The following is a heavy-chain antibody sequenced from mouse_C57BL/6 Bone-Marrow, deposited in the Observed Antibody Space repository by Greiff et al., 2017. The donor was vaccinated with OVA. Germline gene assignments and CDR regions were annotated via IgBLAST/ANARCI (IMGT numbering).Heavy chain of an antibody. CDR3: ARLDFDRFAY. CDR1: GYTFTSYG. Sequence: VQLQQPGAELVRPGTSVKLSCKASGYTFTSYGMHWVKQRPGKGLEWIGVIDPADSYTNYNHKFKGKATLTVDTSSSTAYMQLSSLTSEDSAVYYCARLDFDRFAYWGQGTLVTVSA. V-gene: IGHV1-59*01. J-gene: IGHJ3*01. CDR2: IDPADSYT.